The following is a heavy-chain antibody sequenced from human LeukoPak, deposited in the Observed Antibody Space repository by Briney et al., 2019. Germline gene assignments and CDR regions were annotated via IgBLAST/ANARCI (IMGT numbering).Heavy chain of an antibody. J-gene: IGHJ4*02. CDR2: FDPEDGET. CDR3: TTDYSGSYSRGLDY. Sequence: ASVKVSCKVSGYTLTELSMHWVRQAPGKGLEWMGGFDPEDGETIYAQKFQGRVTMTEDTSTDTAYMELSSLRSEDTAVYYCTTDYSGSYSRGLDYWGQGTLVTVSS. V-gene: IGHV1-24*01. D-gene: IGHD1-26*01. CDR1: GYTLTELS.